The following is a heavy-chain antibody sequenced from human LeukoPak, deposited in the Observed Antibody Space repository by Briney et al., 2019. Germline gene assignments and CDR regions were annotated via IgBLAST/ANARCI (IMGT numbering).Heavy chain of an antibody. D-gene: IGHD2-2*01. Sequence: GGSLRLSCAASGFTFSDYAMSWVRQAPGKGLEWVSGITNSGGTTYYADSVKGRFTISRDNSKNSLYLQMNSLRAEDTAVYYCAKDGKGHCTSTSCYFYFDYWGQGTLVTVSS. CDR2: ITNSGGTT. CDR1: GFTFSDYA. CDR3: AKDGKGHCTSTSCYFYFDY. V-gene: IGHV3-23*01. J-gene: IGHJ4*02.